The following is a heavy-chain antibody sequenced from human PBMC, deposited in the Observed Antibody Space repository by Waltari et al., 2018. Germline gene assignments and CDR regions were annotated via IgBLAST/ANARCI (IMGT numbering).Heavy chain of an antibody. Sequence: QVQLQESGPGLVEPSQTLSLTCTVSGGSISSAHFQWCWIRQPAGKGLEWIGRFYSSGSTNYNPSLERRVTILVDTSKNQFSLRLSSVTAADAAVYYCARLAYCGGDCYSGAFDIWGQGTVVTVSS. CDR3: ARLAYCGGDCYSGAFDI. CDR2: FYSSGST. J-gene: IGHJ3*02. CDR1: GGSISSAHFQ. D-gene: IGHD2-21*02. V-gene: IGHV4-61*02.